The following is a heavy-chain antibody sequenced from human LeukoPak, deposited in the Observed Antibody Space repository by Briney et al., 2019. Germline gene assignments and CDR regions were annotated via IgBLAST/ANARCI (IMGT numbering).Heavy chain of an antibody. D-gene: IGHD1-26*01. CDR3: AKGNSGSYSQDWFDP. Sequence: GGSLRLSCAASGFTFSSYWMHWVRQAPGKGLVWVSGISWNSGTIGYADSVKGRFTVSRDNAKNSLYLQMNSLRVEDMAFYYCAKGNSGSYSQDWFDPWGQGTLVTVSS. CDR1: GFTFSSYW. J-gene: IGHJ5*02. V-gene: IGHV3-9*03. CDR2: ISWNSGTI.